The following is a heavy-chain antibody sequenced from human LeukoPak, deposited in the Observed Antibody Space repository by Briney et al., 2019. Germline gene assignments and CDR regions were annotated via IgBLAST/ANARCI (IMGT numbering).Heavy chain of an antibody. Sequence: KSSEALCVTCTMSGGSNSGDYWSWIRQPAGEGLEWVGRIYPSESTYLHPSLKSQVSMSVDMSKSQILLKVDSVTAADTAVYYCARGYASGCYSTWGQGILVTVSS. CDR2: IYPSEST. J-gene: IGHJ5*02. CDR1: GGSNSGDY. V-gene: IGHV4-4*07. CDR3: ARGYASGCYST. D-gene: IGHD3-10*01.